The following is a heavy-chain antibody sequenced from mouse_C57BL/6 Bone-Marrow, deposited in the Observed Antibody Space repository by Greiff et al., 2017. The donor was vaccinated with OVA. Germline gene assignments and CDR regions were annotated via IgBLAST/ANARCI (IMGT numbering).Heavy chain of an antibody. V-gene: IGHV10-3*01. CDR2: IRSKSSNYAT. CDR3: VRDGGLGYYFDY. Sequence: EVQGVESGGGLVQPKGSLKLSCAASGFTFNTYAMHWVRQAPGKGLEWVARIRSKSSNYATYYADSVKDRFTISRDDSQSMLYLQMNNLKTEDTAMYYCVRDGGLGYYFDYWGQGTTLTVSS. D-gene: IGHD3-3*01. J-gene: IGHJ2*01. CDR1: GFTFNTYA.